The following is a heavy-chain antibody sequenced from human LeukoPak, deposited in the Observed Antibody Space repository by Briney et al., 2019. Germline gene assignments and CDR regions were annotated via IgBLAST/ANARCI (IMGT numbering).Heavy chain of an antibody. Sequence: GGSLRLSCAASGFTFSSLWMHWVRPAPGKGLVWVSYINSDGTTATYADSVKGRFTISRDNAKTTLYLQMNRLRAEDTAVYYCVRGGYGSIDYWGQGTLVTVSS. CDR3: VRGGYGSIDY. J-gene: IGHJ4*02. CDR1: GFTFSSLW. V-gene: IGHV3-74*01. CDR2: INSDGTTA. D-gene: IGHD4-17*01.